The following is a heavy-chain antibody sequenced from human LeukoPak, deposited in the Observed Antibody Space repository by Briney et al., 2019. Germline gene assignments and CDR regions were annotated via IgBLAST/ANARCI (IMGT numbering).Heavy chain of an antibody. CDR2: ISWNSASI. V-gene: IGHV3-9*01. D-gene: IGHD6-19*01. Sequence: PGRSLRLSCAASGFTFDDYGLHWVRQAPGKGLEWVSSISWNSASIRYADSVKGRFTISRDNAKNSLYLQMNSLRAEDTALYYCAKDVVPVSGTLRHGMDVWGQGTTVTISS. CDR3: AKDVVPVSGTLRHGMDV. J-gene: IGHJ6*02. CDR1: GFTFDDYG.